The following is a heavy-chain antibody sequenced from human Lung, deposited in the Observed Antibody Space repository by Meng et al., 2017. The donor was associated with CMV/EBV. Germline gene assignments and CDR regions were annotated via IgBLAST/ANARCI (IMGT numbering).Heavy chain of an antibody. V-gene: IGHV3-30-3*01. CDR3: ARDVDYCTDGTWYFDY. D-gene: IGHD2-8*01. Sequence: GGPXRFXCAAPGFTFSRYAMHWVRKAQGKGLEWVALMSFDGGNIQYTDSLKGRFTISRDNSKNVLYLEMNSLRLEDTAVYYCARDVDYCTDGTWYFDYWGQGXLVTVSS. J-gene: IGHJ4*02. CDR1: GFTFSRYA. CDR2: MSFDGGNI.